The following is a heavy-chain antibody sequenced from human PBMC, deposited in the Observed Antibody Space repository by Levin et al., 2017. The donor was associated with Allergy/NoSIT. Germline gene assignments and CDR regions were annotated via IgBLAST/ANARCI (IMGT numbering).Heavy chain of an antibody. CDR1: GGSISSTSYY. J-gene: IGHJ4*02. Sequence: SETLSLTCTVSGGSISSTSYYWGWIRQPPGKGLEWIGSTNYSGSTHYNPSLKSRVTISVDTSKNHFSLKLSSVTAADMAVYYCARELSSGEADITSGGFVDWGQGTLVTVSS. D-gene: IGHD3-10*01. V-gene: IGHV4-39*07. CDR3: ARELSSGEADITSGGFVD. CDR2: TNYSGST.